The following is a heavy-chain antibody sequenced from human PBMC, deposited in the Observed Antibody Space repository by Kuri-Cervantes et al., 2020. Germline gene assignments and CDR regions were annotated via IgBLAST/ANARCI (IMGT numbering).Heavy chain of an antibody. D-gene: IGHD3-9*01. J-gene: IGHJ5*02. CDR2: IIPIFGTA. CDR3: ARDGRNILTGTENWFDP. CDR1: GYTFTSYD. V-gene: IGHV1-69*13. Sequence: SVKVSCKASGYTFTSYDISWVRQAPGQGLEWMGGIIPIFGTANYAQKFQGRVTITADESTSTAYMELSSLRSEDTAVYYCARDGRNILTGTENWFDPWGQGTLVTVSS.